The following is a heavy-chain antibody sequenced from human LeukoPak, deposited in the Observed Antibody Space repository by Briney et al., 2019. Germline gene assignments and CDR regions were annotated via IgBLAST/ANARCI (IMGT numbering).Heavy chain of an antibody. CDR3: ARGPVSSSGFFGY. CDR1: GFTFSSYA. CDR2: ISGSGGST. J-gene: IGHJ4*02. Sequence: GGSLRLSCAASGFTFSSYAMSWVRQAPGKGLEWVSAISGSGGSTYYADSVKGRFTISRDNSKNTLYLQMNSLRAEDTAVYYCARGPVSSSGFFGYWGQGTLVTVSS. V-gene: IGHV3-23*01. D-gene: IGHD6-19*01.